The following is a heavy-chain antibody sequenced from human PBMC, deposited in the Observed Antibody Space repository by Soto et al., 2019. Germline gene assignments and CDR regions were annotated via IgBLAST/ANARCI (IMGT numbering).Heavy chain of an antibody. CDR3: ARQTITRWFDP. CDR2: IYSGGTT. D-gene: IGHD2-2*01. V-gene: IGHV3-66*04. Sequence: EMQLVEAGGGLVQPGGSLRLSWAASGFTVSSNFMSWVRQAPGKGLERVSVIYSGGTTYYAGSVKGRFTISRDNSKNTLSLQMNSLRVEDTAMYYCARQTITRWFDPWGQGSLVTVSS. J-gene: IGHJ5*02. CDR1: GFTVSSNF.